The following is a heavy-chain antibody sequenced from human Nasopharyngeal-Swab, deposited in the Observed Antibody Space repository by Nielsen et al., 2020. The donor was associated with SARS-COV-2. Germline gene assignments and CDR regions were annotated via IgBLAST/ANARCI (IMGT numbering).Heavy chain of an antibody. Sequence: WVRQAPGQGLEWMGWISAYNGNTNYAQKLQGRVTMTTDTSTSTAYMEPRSLRSDDTAVYYCARDTMVRGVIITPYDAFDIWGQGTMVTVSS. D-gene: IGHD3-10*01. V-gene: IGHV1-18*01. CDR2: ISAYNGNT. J-gene: IGHJ3*02. CDR3: ARDTMVRGVIITPYDAFDI.